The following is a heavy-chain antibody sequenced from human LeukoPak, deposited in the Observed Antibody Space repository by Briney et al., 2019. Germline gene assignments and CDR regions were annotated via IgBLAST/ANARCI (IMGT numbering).Heavy chain of an antibody. V-gene: IGHV1-46*01. CDR3: VRDGVDTAMVDY. Sequence: ASVKVSCKASGYTFTSYGISWVRQAPGQGLEWMGIINPSGGSTSYAQKFQGRVTMTRDTSTSIVYMELSSLRSEDTAVYYCVRDGVDTAMVDYWGQGTLVTVSS. CDR1: GYTFTSYG. D-gene: IGHD5-18*01. J-gene: IGHJ4*02. CDR2: INPSGGST.